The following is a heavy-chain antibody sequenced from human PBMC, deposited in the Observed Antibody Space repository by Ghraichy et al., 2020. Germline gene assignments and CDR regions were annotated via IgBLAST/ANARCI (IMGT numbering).Heavy chain of an antibody. V-gene: IGHV3-74*01. J-gene: IGHJ4*02. Sequence: GGSLRLSCAASGFSFSNYWMHWVRQAPGQGLVWVSRINSDGSSIDYADSVKGRFTISRDNAKNTLYLQMNSLRADDTAVYFCARAFDWCGQGTLVTVSS. CDR1: GFSFSNYW. CDR2: INSDGSSI. CDR3: ARAFDW.